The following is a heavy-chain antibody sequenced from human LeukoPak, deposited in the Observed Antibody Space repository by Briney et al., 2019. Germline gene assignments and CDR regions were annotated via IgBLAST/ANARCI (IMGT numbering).Heavy chain of an antibody. Sequence: ASVKVSCKASRYTFTSYGISWVRQAPGQGLEGMGWISAYNDNTNYAQKLQGRVTMTTDTSTSTAYMELRSLRSDDTAVYYCARDQLLRRYCSSTSCYNWCDPWGQGTLVSVS. V-gene: IGHV1-18*01. CDR3: ARDQLLRRYCSSTSCYNWCDP. J-gene: IGHJ5*02. D-gene: IGHD2-2*01. CDR1: RYTFTSYG. CDR2: ISAYNDNT.